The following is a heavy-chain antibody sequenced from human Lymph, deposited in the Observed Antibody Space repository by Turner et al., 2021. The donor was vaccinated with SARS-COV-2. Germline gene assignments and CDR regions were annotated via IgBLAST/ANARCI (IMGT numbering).Heavy chain of an antibody. Sequence: EVQLLESGGGLVQPGGSLGLSCAASGCTFSSYAMSWVRQAPGKGLEWVSTISGSGGSTYYADSVKGRFTISRDNSKNTLYLQMNSLRAEDTAVYYCAKNEMAMIVVVITLFDYWGQGTLVTVSS. J-gene: IGHJ4*02. V-gene: IGHV3-23*01. CDR3: AKNEMAMIVVVITLFDY. CDR2: ISGSGGST. CDR1: GCTFSSYA. D-gene: IGHD3-22*01.